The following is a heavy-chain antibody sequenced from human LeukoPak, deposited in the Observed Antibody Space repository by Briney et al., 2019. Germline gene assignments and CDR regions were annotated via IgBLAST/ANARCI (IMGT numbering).Heavy chain of an antibody. Sequence: GGSLRLSCAASGFTFSSYAMTWVRQAPGKGLEWVSAVTGSSGGTYYADSVKGRFTISRDDSKSTPYLQMNSLRVEDTAVYYCAKSGHSTSSWFDPWDQGTLVIVSS. CDR3: AKSGHSTSSWFDP. D-gene: IGHD6-6*01. CDR1: GFTFSSYA. V-gene: IGHV3-23*01. J-gene: IGHJ5*02. CDR2: VTGSSGGT.